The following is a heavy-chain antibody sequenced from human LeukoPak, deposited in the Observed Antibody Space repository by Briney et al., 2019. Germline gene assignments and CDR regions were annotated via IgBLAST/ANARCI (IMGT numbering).Heavy chain of an antibody. CDR2: IYTSGST. V-gene: IGHV4-4*07. D-gene: IGHD3-22*01. J-gene: IGHJ1*01. Sequence: PSETLSLTCTVSGGSISSYYWSWIRQPAGKGLEWIGRIYTSGSTNYNPSLKSRVTISIDTSNNHFSLRLSSVTAADTALYYCARRRYYDSTGYLDWGQGTLVTVSS. CDR3: ARRRYYDSTGYLD. CDR1: GGSISSYY.